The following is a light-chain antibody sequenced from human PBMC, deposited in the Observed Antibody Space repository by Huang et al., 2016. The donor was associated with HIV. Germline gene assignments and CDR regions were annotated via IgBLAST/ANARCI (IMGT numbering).Light chain of an antibody. CDR3: QQYFETPLT. J-gene: IGKJ4*01. CDR1: QTILYSSKNKNY. CDR2: WAS. Sequence: DIVMTQSPDSLAVSLCERATVNCKSSQTILYSSKNKNYLAWYQQKPGQPPKLLIYWASTRESGVPDRFSGSGSGTDFTLTISSLQAEDVAVYYCQQYFETPLTFGGGTKVEIK. V-gene: IGKV4-1*01.